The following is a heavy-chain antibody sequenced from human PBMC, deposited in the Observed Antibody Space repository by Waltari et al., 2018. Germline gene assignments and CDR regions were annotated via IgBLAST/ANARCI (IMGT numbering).Heavy chain of an antibody. CDR2: IMSTGKYI. D-gene: IGHD3-22*01. CDR3: ASASDSAFHI. J-gene: IGHJ3*02. V-gene: IGHV3-21*01. CDR1: GFTFRNYD. Sequence: EAQLVESGGGLVKPGGSLRLSCAASGFTFRNYDMNWVRQAPGKGLEWVSSIMSTGKYIYYADSMKGRFTISRDNAKNALFLQINSLRAEDTALYYCASASDSAFHIWGQGTMVTVSS.